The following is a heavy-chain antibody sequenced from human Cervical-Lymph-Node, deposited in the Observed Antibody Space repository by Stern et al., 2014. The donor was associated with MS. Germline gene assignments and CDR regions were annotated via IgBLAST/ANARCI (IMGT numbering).Heavy chain of an antibody. CDR3: ARDPGYSSSWSYYGMDV. CDR2: ISYDGSNK. J-gene: IGHJ6*02. V-gene: IGHV3-30-3*01. D-gene: IGHD6-13*01. Sequence: QVQLGQSGGGVVQPGRSLRLSCAASGFSFSSHAMHWVRQAPGKGLEWVAVISYDGSNKYYADSVKGRFTISRDNSKNTLYLQMNSLRAEDTAVYYCARDPGYSSSWSYYGMDVWGQGTTVTVSS. CDR1: GFSFSSHA.